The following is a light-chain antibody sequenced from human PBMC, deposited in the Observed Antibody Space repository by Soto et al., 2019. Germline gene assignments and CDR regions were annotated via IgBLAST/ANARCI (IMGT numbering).Light chain of an antibody. J-gene: IGLJ3*02. CDR3: QSYDSRHSGSLV. Sequence: QSVLTQPPSVSGAPGQRVTISCTGSSSNIGAGYDVHWYQQLPGTAPKLLIYGNSNRPSGVPDRFSGSKSDTSASLAITGLQAEDEADYYCQSYDSRHSGSLVFGGGTKLAV. CDR1: SSNIGAGYD. CDR2: GNS. V-gene: IGLV1-40*01.